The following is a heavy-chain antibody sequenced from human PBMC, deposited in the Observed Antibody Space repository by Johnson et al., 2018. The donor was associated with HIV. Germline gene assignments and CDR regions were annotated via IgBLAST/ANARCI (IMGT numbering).Heavy chain of an antibody. D-gene: IGHD3-22*01. CDR3: TTGSSGSNAFDI. V-gene: IGHV3-15*01. CDR1: GFTFSNAW. CDR2: IKSKTDGGTT. J-gene: IGHJ3*02. Sequence: VQLVESGGGVVQPGRSLRLSCVASGFTFSNAWMSWVRQAPGKGLEWVGRIKSKTDGGTTDYAAPVKGRFTISRDDSKNTLYLQMNSLKTEDTAVYYCTTGSSGSNAFDIWGQGTMVTVSS.